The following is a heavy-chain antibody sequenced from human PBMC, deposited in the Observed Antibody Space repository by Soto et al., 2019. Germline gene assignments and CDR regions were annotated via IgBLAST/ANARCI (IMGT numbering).Heavy chain of an antibody. CDR3: ARFSGYDFWSGYYFDY. V-gene: IGHV1-69*13. J-gene: IGHJ4*02. CDR2: IIPIFGTA. Sequence: GASVKVSCKASGGTFSSYAISWVRQAPGQGLEWMGGIIPIFGTANYAQKFQGRVTITADESTSTAYMELSSLRSEDTAVYYCARFSGYDFWSGYYFDYWGQGTLVTVSS. D-gene: IGHD3-3*01. CDR1: GGTFSSYA.